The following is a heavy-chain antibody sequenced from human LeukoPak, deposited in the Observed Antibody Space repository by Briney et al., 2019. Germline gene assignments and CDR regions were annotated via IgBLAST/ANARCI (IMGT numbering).Heavy chain of an antibody. D-gene: IGHD3-9*01. CDR1: GYTFTNYG. V-gene: IGHV1-18*04. CDR2: INSYSGNT. CDR3: ARAPLKYDISTGHPSGYYYYGLDV. J-gene: IGHJ6*04. Sequence: GASAKVSCKASGYTFTNYGFNWVRQAPGQGLEWMGWINSYSGNTYYAQKLQGRVTMTTDTSTTTVYMELRSLESDDTAVYYCARAPLKYDISTGHPSGYYYYGLDVWGKGTTVTVSS.